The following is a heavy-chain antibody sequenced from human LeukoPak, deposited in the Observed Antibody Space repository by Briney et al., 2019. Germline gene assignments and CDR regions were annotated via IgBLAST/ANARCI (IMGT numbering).Heavy chain of an antibody. J-gene: IGHJ3*01. CDR1: GFTVSSNY. V-gene: IGHV3-7*01. CDR2: MKGDGSET. D-gene: IGHD3-16*01. Sequence: PGGPLRLSCAASGFTVSSNYMSWVRQAPGKGLEWVANMKGDGSETHYVDSVKGRFTISRDNAKNSLYLQMNSLRAEDTAVYYCARPAYTAAYDLWGQGTMVTVSS. CDR3: ARPAYTAAYDL.